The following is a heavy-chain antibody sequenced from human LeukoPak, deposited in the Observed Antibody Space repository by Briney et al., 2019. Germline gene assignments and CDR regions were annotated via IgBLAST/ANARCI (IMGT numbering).Heavy chain of an antibody. V-gene: IGHV3-21*01. Sequence: GGSLRLSCSASGFTFSTYSMNWVRQAPGKGLEWVSSISRSSTYIDYADSLKGRFTISRDNAKNSLYLQMNSLGVEDTAVYYCARAHVGDYVWGGDDIWGQGTMVTVSS. CDR1: GFTFSTYS. CDR3: ARAHVGDYVWGGDDI. CDR2: ISRSSTYI. D-gene: IGHD3-16*01. J-gene: IGHJ3*02.